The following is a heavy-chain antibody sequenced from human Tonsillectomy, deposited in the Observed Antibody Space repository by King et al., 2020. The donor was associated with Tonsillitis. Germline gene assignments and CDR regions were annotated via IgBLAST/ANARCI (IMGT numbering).Heavy chain of an antibody. CDR1: GFTFDDYA. J-gene: IGHJ3*02. CDR2: ISGDGGST. V-gene: IGHV3-43*02. D-gene: IGHD3-10*01. CDR3: AKDNYGSGTYYNAFDI. Sequence: VQLVESGGGVVQPGGSLRLSCAASGFTFDDYAMHWVRQAPGKGLEWVSLISGDGGSTYHTDSVKGRFTISRDNSKNSLYLQMNSLRTEDTALYYCAKDNYGSGTYYNAFDIWGQGTMVTVSS.